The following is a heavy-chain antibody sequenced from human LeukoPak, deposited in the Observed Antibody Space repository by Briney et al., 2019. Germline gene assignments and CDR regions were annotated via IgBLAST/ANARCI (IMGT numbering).Heavy chain of an antibody. Sequence: GGSLRLSCAASGFTFSSYAMHWVRQAPGKGLEWVAVISYDGSNKYYADSVKGRFTISRDNSKNTLYLQMNSLRAEDTAVYYCARDPTRGYYYDYWGQGTLVTVSS. CDR1: GFTFSSYA. CDR2: ISYDGSNK. CDR3: ARDPTRGYYYDY. J-gene: IGHJ4*02. V-gene: IGHV3-30-3*01. D-gene: IGHD3-22*01.